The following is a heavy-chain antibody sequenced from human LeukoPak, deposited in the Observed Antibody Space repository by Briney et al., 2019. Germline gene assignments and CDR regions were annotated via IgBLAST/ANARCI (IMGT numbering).Heavy chain of an antibody. CDR2: INPNSGGT. V-gene: IGHV1-2*02. J-gene: IGHJ4*02. CDR1: GYTFTGYY. D-gene: IGHD3-22*01. CDR3: ARDKTPFYDSSGYYFDY. Sequence: ASVRVSCKASGYTFTGYYMHWVRQAPGQGLEWMGWINPNSGGTNYAQKFQGRVTMTRDTSISTAYMELSRLRSDDTAVYYCARDKTPFYDSSGYYFDYWGQGTLVTVSS.